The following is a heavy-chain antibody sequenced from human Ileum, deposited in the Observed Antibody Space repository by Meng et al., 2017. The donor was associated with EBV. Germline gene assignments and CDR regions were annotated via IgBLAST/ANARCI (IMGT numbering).Heavy chain of an antibody. CDR1: GGSFGGYY. CDR2: INHSRGT. CDR3: ARGNKVSERGFDY. V-gene: IGHV4-34*01. J-gene: IGHJ4*02. Sequence: QLCDARECKPPVTLPRPSAVDGGSFGGYYCSWIRQPPRKGLEWIGEINHSRGTNYIPALKSRVTISVDTSKNQFSLKLSSATAADTAVYYCARGNKVSERGFDYWGQGTLVTVSS. D-gene: IGHD5/OR15-5a*01.